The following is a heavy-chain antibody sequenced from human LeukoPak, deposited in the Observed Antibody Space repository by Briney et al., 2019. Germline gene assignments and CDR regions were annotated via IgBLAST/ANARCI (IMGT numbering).Heavy chain of an antibody. Sequence: GGSLRLSCATSGFTFNIYWMQWVRQVPGKGLVWVSRIDSNGGGATYADSVKGRFTTSRDNGNNTMYLQMNSLRAEDTAIYYCARAKYSSGWSLDYWGQGALVTVSS. CDR1: GFTFNIYW. CDR3: ARAKYSSGWSLDY. D-gene: IGHD6-19*01. V-gene: IGHV3-74*03. CDR2: IDSNGGGA. J-gene: IGHJ4*02.